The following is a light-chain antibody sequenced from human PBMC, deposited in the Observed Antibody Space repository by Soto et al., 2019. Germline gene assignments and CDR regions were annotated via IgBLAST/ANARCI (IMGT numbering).Light chain of an antibody. Sequence: EIVLTQSPGTLSLSPGERGTLSCRASQNLGTLYLAWFQQKSGQAPRLLIYSASRRATGIPDRFSGSGSGTDFTLTISRLEPQDSAIYYCQQYVISVTFGQGTRLEIK. J-gene: IGKJ5*01. CDR3: QQYVISVT. CDR2: SAS. CDR1: QNLGTLY. V-gene: IGKV3-20*01.